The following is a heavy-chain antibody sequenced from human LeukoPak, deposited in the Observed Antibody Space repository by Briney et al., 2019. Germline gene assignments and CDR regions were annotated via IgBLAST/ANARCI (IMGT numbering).Heavy chain of an antibody. CDR1: GVSISSYY. V-gene: IGHV4-59*01. J-gene: IGHJ5*02. CDR2: IYYGGST. Sequence: SQTLSLTCTVSGVSISSYYWSWIRQPPGKGLEWIGYIYYGGSTNYNPSLKSRVTISVDTSKNQFSLKLSSVTAADTAVYYCARDLGSSSWFERYNWFDPWGQGTLVTVSS. D-gene: IGHD6-13*01. CDR3: ARDLGSSSWFERYNWFDP.